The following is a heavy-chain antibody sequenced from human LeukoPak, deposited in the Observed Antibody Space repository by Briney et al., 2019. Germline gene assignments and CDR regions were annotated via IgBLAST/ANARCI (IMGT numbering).Heavy chain of an antibody. CDR2: IYYSGST. Sequence: PSETLSLTCTVSGGSISSYYWSWIRQPPGKGLEWIGYIYYSGSTNYNPSLKSRVTISVDTSKNQFSLKLSSVTAADTAVYYCARDAPGYYYDSSGFQHWGQGTLVTVSS. D-gene: IGHD3-22*01. CDR3: ARDAPGYYYDSSGFQH. V-gene: IGHV4-59*12. J-gene: IGHJ1*01. CDR1: GGSISSYY.